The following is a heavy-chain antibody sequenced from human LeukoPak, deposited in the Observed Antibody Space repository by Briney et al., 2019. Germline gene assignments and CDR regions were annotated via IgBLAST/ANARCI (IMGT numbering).Heavy chain of an antibody. D-gene: IGHD4-23*01. V-gene: IGHV3-53*01. CDR2: IYSGGTT. CDR1: GFTVNSNH. J-gene: IGHJ3*01. Sequence: GGSLRLSCAASGFTVNSNHMSWVRQAPGKGLKWVSIIYSGGTTYYADSVKGRFTISRDNSKNSLYLQMNSLRAEDTAVYYCARDADYGGSPDACDVWGRGTIVTVSS. CDR3: ARDADYGGSPDACDV.